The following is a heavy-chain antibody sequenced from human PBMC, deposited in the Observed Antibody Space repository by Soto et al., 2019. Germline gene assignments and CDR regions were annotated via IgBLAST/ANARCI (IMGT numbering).Heavy chain of an antibody. CDR2: IIPILGIA. V-gene: IGHV1-69*08. Sequence: QVQLVQSGAEVKKPGSSVKVSCKASGGTFSSYTISWVRQAPGQGLEWMGRIIPILGIANDAQKFQGRVTITADKSTSTAYMELSSLRSEDTAVYYCAREGSSSWYWFDPWGQGTLVTVSS. CDR1: GGTFSSYT. CDR3: AREGSSSWYWFDP. D-gene: IGHD6-13*01. J-gene: IGHJ5*02.